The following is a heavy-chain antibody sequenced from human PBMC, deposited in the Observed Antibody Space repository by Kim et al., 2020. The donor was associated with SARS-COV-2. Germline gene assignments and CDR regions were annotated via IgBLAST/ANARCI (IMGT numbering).Heavy chain of an antibody. V-gene: IGHV1-18*01. CDR2: ISAYNGNT. D-gene: IGHD6-19*01. CDR1: GYTFTSYG. Sequence: ASVKVSCKASGYTFTSYGISWVRQAPGQGLEWMGWISAYNGNTNYAQKLQGRVTMTTDTSTSTAYMELRSLRSDDTAVYYCATAAGYSSGWGHPRFDYWGQGTLVTVSS. J-gene: IGHJ4*02. CDR3: ATAAGYSSGWGHPRFDY.